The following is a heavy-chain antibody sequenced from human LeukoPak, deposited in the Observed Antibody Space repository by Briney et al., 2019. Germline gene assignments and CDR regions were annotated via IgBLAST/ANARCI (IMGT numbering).Heavy chain of an antibody. CDR1: GFTFSSYA. CDR2: ISGRGGST. CDR3: AKVRSRKVVAARQGDAFDI. J-gene: IGHJ3*02. D-gene: IGHD6-6*01. Sequence: PGGSLRLSCAASGFTFSSYAMSWVRQAPGKGLEWVSAISGRGGSTYYADSVKGRFTISRDNSKNTLYLQMNSLRAEDTAVYYCAKVRSRKVVAARQGDAFDIWGQGTMVTVSS. V-gene: IGHV3-23*01.